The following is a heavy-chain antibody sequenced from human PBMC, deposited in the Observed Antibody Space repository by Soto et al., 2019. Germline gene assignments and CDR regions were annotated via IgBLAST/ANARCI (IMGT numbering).Heavy chain of an antibody. D-gene: IGHD2-2*02. CDR1: GYSFTSYW. CDR3: ARYTKNAFNV. CDR2: IYPGDSDT. J-gene: IGHJ3*01. V-gene: IGHV5-51*01. Sequence: EVQLVQSGAEEKKPGESLKIYCKGSGYSFTSYWIGWVRQMPGKGLAWMGIIYPGDSDTKYSPSFQGQVTISADKSISTAFLQWLSLKASDTAMYYCARYTKNAFNVWGQGTMVTVSS.